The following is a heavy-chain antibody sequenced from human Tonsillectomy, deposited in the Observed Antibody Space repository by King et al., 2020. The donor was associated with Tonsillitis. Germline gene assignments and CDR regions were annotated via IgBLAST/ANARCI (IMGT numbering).Heavy chain of an antibody. Sequence: VQLVESGGGLVKPGGSLRLSCAASGFTFNDAWMSWVRQAPGKGLEWIGRIKSKTDGATTDYAAPVKGRFTISRDDSKNTLYLQMSSLKTEDTAVYYCAKVFNHDFWRGYPDFWGQGTLVTVSS. CDR1: GFTFNDAW. CDR2: IKSKTDGATT. V-gene: IGHV3-15*01. D-gene: IGHD3-3*01. CDR3: AKVFNHDFWRGYPDF. J-gene: IGHJ4*02.